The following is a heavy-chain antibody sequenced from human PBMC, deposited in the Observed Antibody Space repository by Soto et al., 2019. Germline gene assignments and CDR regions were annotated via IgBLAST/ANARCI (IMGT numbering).Heavy chain of an antibody. D-gene: IGHD3-16*02. Sequence: PSETLSLTCTVSGGSISSSSYYWGWIRQPPGKGLEWIGSIYYSGSTYYNPSLKSRVTISVDTSKNQFSLKLSSVTAADTAVYYCARDGFSYYIWGSYRYIDGWFPGYFDYWGQGTLVTVSS. CDR1: GGSISSSSYY. J-gene: IGHJ4*02. V-gene: IGHV4-39*02. CDR2: IYYSGST. CDR3: ARDGFSYYIWGSYRYIDGWFPGYFDY.